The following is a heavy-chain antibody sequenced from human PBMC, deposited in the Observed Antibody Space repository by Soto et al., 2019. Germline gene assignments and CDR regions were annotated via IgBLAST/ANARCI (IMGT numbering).Heavy chain of an antibody. J-gene: IGHJ4*02. CDR2: IYPGDSDS. CDR1: GFTFISYW. D-gene: IGHD2-2*01. V-gene: IGHV5-51*01. CDR3: AKHEGYCSTTTCSNFDY. Sequence: PGESLKISCKGSGFTFISYWIAWVRQMPGKGLEWRGIIYPGDSDSSYSPSFQGQVTISADKSINTAYLHWSSLKASDAAIYYCAKHEGYCSTTTCSNFDYWGQGTLVTVSS.